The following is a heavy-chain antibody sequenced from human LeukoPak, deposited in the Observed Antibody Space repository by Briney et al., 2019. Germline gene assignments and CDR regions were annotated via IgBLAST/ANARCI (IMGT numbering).Heavy chain of an antibody. J-gene: IGHJ4*02. CDR3: ASERRDGHNCSDF. D-gene: IGHD5-24*01. Sequence: SQTLSLTCAVSGGSLSSGGYFWGWIRQYPGKGLEWIGCISHSGTSYYNPSLKSRVTISVDTSRNQFSLELSSVTAADTAVYFCASERRDGHNCSDFWGQGALVTVSS. CDR1: GGSLSSGGYF. CDR2: ISHSGTS. V-gene: IGHV4-31*11.